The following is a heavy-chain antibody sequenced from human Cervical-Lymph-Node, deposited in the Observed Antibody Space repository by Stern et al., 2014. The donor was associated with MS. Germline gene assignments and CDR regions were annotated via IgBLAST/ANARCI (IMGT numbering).Heavy chain of an antibody. V-gene: IGHV1-69*01. CDR1: GGTFSSYA. J-gene: IGHJ4*02. CDR2: IIPIFGTA. CDR3: ASGYDILTGIDY. Sequence: VQLVESGAGVKKPGSSVKVSCKASGGTFSSYAISWVRQAPGQGLEWLGGIIPIFGTANDAQKFQGRVTITAAESTSTAYMELSSLRSEDTAVYYCASGYDILTGIDYWGQGTLVTVSS. D-gene: IGHD3-9*01.